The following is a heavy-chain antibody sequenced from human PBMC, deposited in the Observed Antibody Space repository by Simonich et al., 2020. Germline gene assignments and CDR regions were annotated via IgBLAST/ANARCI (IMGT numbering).Heavy chain of an antibody. CDR3: ARARYCSSTSCYNWFDP. CDR2: KNPNRRNK. J-gene: IGHJ5*02. D-gene: IGHD2-2*01. Sequence: QVQLVQSGAEVKKPGASVKVSCKASGYTFTSYDINWVRQATGQGLECMGCKNPNRRNKGNAQKCQVRVTITRNTSISTAYMELSSLRSEDTAVYYCARARYCSSTSCYNWFDPWGQGTLVTVSS. V-gene: IGHV1-8*03. CDR1: GYTFTSYD.